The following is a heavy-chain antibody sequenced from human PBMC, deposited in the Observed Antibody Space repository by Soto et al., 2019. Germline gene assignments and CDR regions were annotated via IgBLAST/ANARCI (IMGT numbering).Heavy chain of an antibody. CDR1: GYTFTGYA. Sequence: QVQLVQSGAEEKKPGASVKVSCKASGYTFTGYAMHWVRQAPGQRLEWMGWINAGNGNTKYSQKFQGRVTITRDTSASTAYMELSSLRSEDSAVYYCARALAVPADFDYWGQGTLVTASS. V-gene: IGHV1-3*05. D-gene: IGHD6-19*01. CDR3: ARALAVPADFDY. J-gene: IGHJ4*02. CDR2: INAGNGNT.